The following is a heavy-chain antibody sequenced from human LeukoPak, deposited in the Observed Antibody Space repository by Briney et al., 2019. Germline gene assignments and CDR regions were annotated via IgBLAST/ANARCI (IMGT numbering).Heavy chain of an antibody. CDR1: GGSISSGSYY. V-gene: IGHV4-61*02. J-gene: IGHJ6*03. CDR3: ARGFQLWLAVYYYYYMDV. Sequence: PSETLSLTCTVSGGSISSGSYYWSWIRQPAGKGLEWIGRIYTSGSTNYNPSLKSRVTISVDTSKNQFSLKLSSVTAADTAVYYCARGFQLWLAVYYYYYMDVWGKGTTVTVSS. D-gene: IGHD5-18*01. CDR2: IYTSGST.